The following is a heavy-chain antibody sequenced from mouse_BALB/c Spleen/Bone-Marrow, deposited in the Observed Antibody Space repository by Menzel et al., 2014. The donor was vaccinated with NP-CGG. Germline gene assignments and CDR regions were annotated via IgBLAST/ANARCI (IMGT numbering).Heavy chain of an antibody. CDR2: IYLGNVNT. CDR3: ASVDY. CDR1: GYTFTSYY. Sequence: QVQLKESGPELVKPGASVRISCKASGYTFTSYYIHWVRQRPGQGLEWIGWIYLGNVNTKYNEKFKGKATLTADKSSSTAYMQFSSLTSEDSAVYFCASVDYWGQGTTLTVSS. V-gene: IGHV1S56*01. J-gene: IGHJ2*01.